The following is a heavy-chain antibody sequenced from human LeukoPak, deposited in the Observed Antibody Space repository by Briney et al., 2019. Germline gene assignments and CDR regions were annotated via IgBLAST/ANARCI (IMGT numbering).Heavy chain of an antibody. V-gene: IGHV1-2*02. D-gene: IGHD3-10*01. CDR1: GYTFTGYY. J-gene: IGHJ4*02. CDR2: INPNSGGT. CDR3: ARVSGLGPYYFDY. Sequence: ASVKVSCKASGYTFTGYYMHWVRQAPGQGLEWMGWINPNSGGTNYAQKFQGRVTMTRDTSISTAYMELSRLRSDDTAVYYCARVSGLGPYYFDYWGQGTLVTVSS.